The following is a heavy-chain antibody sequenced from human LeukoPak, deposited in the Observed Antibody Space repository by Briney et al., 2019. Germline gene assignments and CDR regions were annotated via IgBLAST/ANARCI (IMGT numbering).Heavy chain of an antibody. CDR1: GGTFSSYA. V-gene: IGHV1-69*13. D-gene: IGHD3-10*01. Sequence: SVKVSCKASGGTFSSYAISWVRQAPGQGLEWMGGIIPIFGTANYAQKFQGRVTITADESTSTAYMELSSLRSEDTAVYYCASQPLWFGDAGLYGMDVWGQGTTVTVSS. J-gene: IGHJ6*02. CDR2: IIPIFGTA. CDR3: ASQPLWFGDAGLYGMDV.